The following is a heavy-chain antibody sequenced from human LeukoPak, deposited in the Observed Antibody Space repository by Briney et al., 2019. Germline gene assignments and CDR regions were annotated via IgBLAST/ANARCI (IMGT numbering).Heavy chain of an antibody. CDR3: AKDIAAAGIRGYFDY. Sequence: PGGSLRLSCAASGFTFSSYGMHWVRQAPGKGLEWVAFIRYDGSNEYYADSVKGRFTISRDNSKNTLYLQMNSLRAEDTAVYYCAKDIAAAGIRGYFDYWGQGTLVTVSS. V-gene: IGHV3-30*02. J-gene: IGHJ4*02. D-gene: IGHD6-13*01. CDR2: IRYDGSNE. CDR1: GFTFSSYG.